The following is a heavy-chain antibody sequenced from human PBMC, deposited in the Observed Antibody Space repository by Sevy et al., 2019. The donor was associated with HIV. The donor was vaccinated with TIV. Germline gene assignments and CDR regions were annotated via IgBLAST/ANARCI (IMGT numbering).Heavy chain of an antibody. CDR3: AKVGTRSGWYSYYYYYMDV. J-gene: IGHJ6*03. D-gene: IGHD6-19*01. V-gene: IGHV3-33*06. CDR2: IWYDGSKK. Sequence: GGSLRLSCAASGFTFSSYGMHWVRQAPGKGLEWVAVIWYDGSKKYYADSVKGRFTISRDNSKNTLYLQMNSLRAEDTAVYYCAKVGTRSGWYSYYYYYMDVWGKGTTVTVSS. CDR1: GFTFSSYG.